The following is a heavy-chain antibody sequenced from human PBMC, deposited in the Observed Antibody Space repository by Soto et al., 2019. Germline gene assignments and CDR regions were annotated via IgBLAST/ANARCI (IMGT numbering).Heavy chain of an antibody. Sequence: SETLSLTCTVSGGSIRSYYWNWIRQPAGKGLEWLGRIFTTGTTNYSPSLKSRGSMSVDTSRNQFSLELRSVTAADTAVYYCASAGCSGTGCFEYFFDHWGQGILVAVSS. CDR3: ASAGCSGTGCFEYFFDH. J-gene: IGHJ4*02. D-gene: IGHD2-2*01. CDR1: GGSIRSYY. V-gene: IGHV4-4*07. CDR2: IFTTGTT.